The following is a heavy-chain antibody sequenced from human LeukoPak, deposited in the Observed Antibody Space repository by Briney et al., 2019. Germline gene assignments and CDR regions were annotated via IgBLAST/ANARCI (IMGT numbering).Heavy chain of an antibody. J-gene: IGHJ4*02. CDR2: INAGNGNT. CDR3: ARDRRSANYYFDY. Sequence: ASVTVSFTASGYTFTSYAMHWVRQAPGQRLEWMGWINAGNGNTKYSQKFQGRVTITRDTSASTAYMELSSLRSEDTAVYYCARDRRSANYYFDYWGQGTLVTVS. V-gene: IGHV1-3*01. CDR1: GYTFTSYA. D-gene: IGHD1-7*01.